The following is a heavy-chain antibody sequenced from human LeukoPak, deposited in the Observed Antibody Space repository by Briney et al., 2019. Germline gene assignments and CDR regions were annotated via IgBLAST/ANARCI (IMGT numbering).Heavy chain of an antibody. V-gene: IGHV3-30*02. CDR1: GFPFSSYG. J-gene: IGHJ4*02. D-gene: IGHD3-10*01. CDR3: GGITVVRGVRFEY. Sequence: GGSLRLSCAASGFPFSSYGMHWVRQAPGKGLEWVARLVYDARSDYANSVKGRFSISRDSSTNTLYLQMHSLRVEDTAVYYCGGITVVRGVRFEYGGEGTLVTVSS. CDR2: LVYDARS.